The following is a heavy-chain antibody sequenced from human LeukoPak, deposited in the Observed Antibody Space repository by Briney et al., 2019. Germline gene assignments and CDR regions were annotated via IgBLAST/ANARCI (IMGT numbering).Heavy chain of an antibody. J-gene: IGHJ5*02. CDR1: GYTFTGYY. CDR3: ARIPNCSGGSCYVNWFDP. V-gene: IGHV1-2*02. D-gene: IGHD2-15*01. Sequence: ASVKVSCKASGYTFTGYYMHWVRQAPGQGLEWMGWINPNSGGTNYAQKFQGRVTMTRDTSISTAYMELSRLRSDDTAVYYCARIPNCSGGSCYVNWFDPWGQGTLVTVSS. CDR2: INPNSGGT.